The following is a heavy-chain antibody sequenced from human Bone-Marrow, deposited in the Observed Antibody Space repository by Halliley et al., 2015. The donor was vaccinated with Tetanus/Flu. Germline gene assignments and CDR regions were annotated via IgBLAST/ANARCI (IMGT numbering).Heavy chain of an antibody. V-gene: IGHV3-7*04. CDR2: IKQDGSEK. CDR3: ARGGSYYGDY. Sequence: LVWVANIKQDGSEKYYVDSVKGRFTISRDNAKNSLYLQMNSLRAEDTAVYYCARGGSYYGDYWGQGTLVTVSS. J-gene: IGHJ4*02. D-gene: IGHD1-26*01.